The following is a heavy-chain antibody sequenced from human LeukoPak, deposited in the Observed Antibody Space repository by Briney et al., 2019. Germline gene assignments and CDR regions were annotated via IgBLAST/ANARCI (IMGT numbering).Heavy chain of an antibody. CDR2: ISYDGSNK. D-gene: IGHD2-2*01. J-gene: IGHJ4*02. V-gene: IGHV3-30-3*01. CDR3: AKSATIYCSSTSCPLDY. CDR1: GFTFSSYA. Sequence: GGSLRLSCAASGFTFSSYAMHWVRQAPGKGLEWVAVISYDGSNKYYADSVKGRFTISRDNSKNTLYLQMNSLRAEDTAVYYCAKSATIYCSSTSCPLDYWGQGTLVTVSS.